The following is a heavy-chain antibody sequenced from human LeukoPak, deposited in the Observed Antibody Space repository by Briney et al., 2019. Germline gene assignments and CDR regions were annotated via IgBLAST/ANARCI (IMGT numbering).Heavy chain of an antibody. J-gene: IGHJ4*02. Sequence: ASVKVSCKASGYTFTSYGISWVRQAPGQGLEWMGWISAYNGNTNYAQKFQGRVTMTRDMSTSTVYMELSSLRSEDTALCRCARDLRHLKYYDIFTGFDYWGQGTLVTVSS. CDR2: ISAYNGNT. CDR1: GYTFTSYG. D-gene: IGHD3-9*01. CDR3: ARDLRHLKYYDIFTGFDY. V-gene: IGHV1-18*01.